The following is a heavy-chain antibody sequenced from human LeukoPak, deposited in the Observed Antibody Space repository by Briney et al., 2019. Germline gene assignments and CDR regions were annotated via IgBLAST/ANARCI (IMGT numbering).Heavy chain of an antibody. CDR2: ISSSSSYI. CDR1: GFTFSSYS. Sequence: KTGGSLRLSCAASGFTFSSYSMNWVRQAPGKGLEWVSSISSSSSYIYYADSVKGRFTISRDNAKNSLYLQMNSLRAEDTAVYYCARDAIFGVVINRSFLNAFDIWGQGTMVTVSS. CDR3: ARDAIFGVVINRSFLNAFDI. J-gene: IGHJ3*02. V-gene: IGHV3-21*01. D-gene: IGHD3-3*01.